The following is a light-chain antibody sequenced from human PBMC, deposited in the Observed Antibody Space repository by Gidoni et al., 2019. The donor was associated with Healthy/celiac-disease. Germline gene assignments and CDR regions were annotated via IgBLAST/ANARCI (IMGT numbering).Light chain of an antibody. CDR2: KAS. V-gene: IGKV1-5*03. J-gene: IGKJ1*01. CDR3: QQDNSYSVT. CDR1: QSISSW. Sequence: DIQMTQSPSTLSASVGDRVTITCRASQSISSWLAWYQQKPGKAPNLLIYKASSLESGGPSRFSGSGSGTEFTLTISSLQPDDFATYYCQQDNSYSVTFGQGTKVDIK.